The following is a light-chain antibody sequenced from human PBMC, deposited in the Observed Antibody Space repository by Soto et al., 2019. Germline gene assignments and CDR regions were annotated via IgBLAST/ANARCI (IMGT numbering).Light chain of an antibody. CDR2: YAS. CDR1: HNIRNN. CDR3: QHFYNWPVT. V-gene: IGKV3-15*01. Sequence: VVLTQSPATLSESPGETVTLSCRASHNIRNNLAWYQHKPGQAPRLLISYASSGATGVPGRFSGSGSGTEFALTISSLQSEDSAVYYCQHFYNWPVTFGGGTKVDIK. J-gene: IGKJ4*01.